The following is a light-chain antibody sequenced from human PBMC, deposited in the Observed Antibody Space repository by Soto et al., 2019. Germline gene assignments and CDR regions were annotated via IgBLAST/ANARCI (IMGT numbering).Light chain of an antibody. V-gene: IGKV3-20*01. CDR3: QQYGRSPWT. Sequence: EIVLTQSPGTLSLSPGEIATLSCRASQSVSSSYLAWYQQKPGQAPRLLIYGASSRASGIPDRFSGSGSGTVFTLTISRVEPEDFAVYCCQQYGRSPWTFGRGAKVEIK. CDR2: GAS. CDR1: QSVSSSY. J-gene: IGKJ1*01.